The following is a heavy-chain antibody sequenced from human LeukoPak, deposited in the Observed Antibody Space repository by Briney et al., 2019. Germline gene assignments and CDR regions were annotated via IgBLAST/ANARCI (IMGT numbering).Heavy chain of an antibody. CDR1: GLSFSSYT. V-gene: IGHV3-21*01. Sequence: GGSLRLSCAPSGLSFSSYTIHWVRQAPGKGLEWVSSISSSSSYIYYADSVKGRFTISRDNAKNSLYLQMNSLRAEDTAVYYCARGLTGDEIDYWGQGTLVTVSS. CDR3: ARGLTGDEIDY. CDR2: ISSSSSYI. D-gene: IGHD3-9*01. J-gene: IGHJ4*02.